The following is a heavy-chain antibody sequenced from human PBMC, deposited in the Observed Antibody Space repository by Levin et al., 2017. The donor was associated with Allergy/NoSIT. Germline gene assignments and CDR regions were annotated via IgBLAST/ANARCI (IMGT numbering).Heavy chain of an antibody. V-gene: IGHV6-1*01. CDR3: ARRWLRLADVFDI. Sequence: PSETLSLTCAISGDSVSSNSAVWNWIRQSPSRGLEWLGRTYYRSKWYYDYAISVKSRIIIYPDTSKNQFSLQLNSVTPEDTAVYYCARRWLRLADVFDIWGQGTMVTVSS. CDR1: GDSVSSNSAV. D-gene: IGHD5-12*01. CDR2: TYYRSKWYY. J-gene: IGHJ3*02.